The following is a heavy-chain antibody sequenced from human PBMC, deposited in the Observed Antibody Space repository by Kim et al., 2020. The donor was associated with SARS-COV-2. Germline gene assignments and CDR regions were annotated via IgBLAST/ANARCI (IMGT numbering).Heavy chain of an antibody. D-gene: IGHD3-22*01. J-gene: IGHJ6*02. CDR2: IFHSGST. CDR1: GGSISSGDYY. V-gene: IGHV4-30-4*01. Sequence: SETLSLTCTVSGGSISSGDYYWSWIRQPPGKGLEWIGYIFHSGSTYYNPSLKSRVTISVDTSKNQFSLKLSSVTAADTAVYYCASDSSAYFSMDVWGQGTTVTVSS. CDR3: ASDSSAYFSMDV.